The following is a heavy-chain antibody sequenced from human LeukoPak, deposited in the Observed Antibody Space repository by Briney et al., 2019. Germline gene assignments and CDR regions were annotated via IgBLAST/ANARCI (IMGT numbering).Heavy chain of an antibody. J-gene: IGHJ3*02. V-gene: IGHV3-33*01. CDR1: GFTFSNYG. Sequence: GGSLRLSCAASGFTFSNYGMHWARQAPGKGLEWVSVIWSDGNNKFYVDSVKGRSTIFRDNSKNTLDLQLNSLRAEDTAMYYCVRERGPYDAFDIWGQGTMVTVSS. CDR3: VRERGPYDAFDI. CDR2: IWSDGNNK.